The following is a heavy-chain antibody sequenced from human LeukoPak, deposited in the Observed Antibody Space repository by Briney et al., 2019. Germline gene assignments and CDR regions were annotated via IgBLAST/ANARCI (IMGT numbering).Heavy chain of an antibody. V-gene: IGHV4-39*07. CDR1: GGSISSGSYY. CDR2: IYYSGST. J-gene: IGHJ4*02. CDR3: AGDPRITIFGVVITTYYYFDY. Sequence: SETLSLTCTVSGGSISSGSYYWGWIRQPPGKGLEWIGSIYYSGSTYYNPPLKSRVIISVDTSKNQFSLKLSSVTAADTAVYYCAGDPRITIFGVVITTYYYFDYWGQGILVTVSS. D-gene: IGHD3-3*01.